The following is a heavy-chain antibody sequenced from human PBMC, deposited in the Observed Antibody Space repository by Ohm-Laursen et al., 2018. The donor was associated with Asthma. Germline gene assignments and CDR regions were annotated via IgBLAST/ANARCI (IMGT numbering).Heavy chain of an antibody. CDR3: ARDRMATGVRNHLDY. Sequence: RSLRLSCAASGFTFSAYAMHWVRHSPGKGLEWLALISDDGATKRFADSVKGRFTISRDASKKTLYLDMNSLRPEDSAVYFCARDRMATGVRNHLDYWGQGTLVTVSS. V-gene: IGHV3-30*04. CDR2: ISDDGATK. D-gene: IGHD5-24*01. J-gene: IGHJ4*02. CDR1: GFTFSAYA.